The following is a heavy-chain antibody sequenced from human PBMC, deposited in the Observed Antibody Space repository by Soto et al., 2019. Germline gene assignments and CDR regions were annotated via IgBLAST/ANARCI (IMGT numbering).Heavy chain of an antibody. CDR1: GFTFSSYA. Sequence: GGSLRLSCAASGFTFSSYAMTWVRQAPGKGLEWASAITGSGGSTYYADSVKGRFTISRDNPKNTLYLQMNSLRAEDTAVYYCAKLLRSGYYSDFWGQGTLVTVSS. CDR3: AKLLRSGYYSDF. D-gene: IGHD1-26*01. J-gene: IGHJ4*02. CDR2: ITGSGGST. V-gene: IGHV3-23*01.